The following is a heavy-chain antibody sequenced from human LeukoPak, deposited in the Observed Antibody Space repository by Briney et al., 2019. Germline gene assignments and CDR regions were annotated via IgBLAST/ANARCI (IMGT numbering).Heavy chain of an antibody. CDR3: AREIGPRQLHLWGSAFDY. Sequence: ASVTVSCKTSGYTFNNYGISWVRQAPGQGLEWMGWISGYNGNAKYAQKVQGRVTMTTDISTSTAYMELSSLRSEDTAVYYCAREIGPRQLHLWGSAFDYWGQGTLVTVSS. J-gene: IGHJ4*02. V-gene: IGHV1-18*01. D-gene: IGHD5-18*01. CDR1: GYTFNNYG. CDR2: ISGYNGNA.